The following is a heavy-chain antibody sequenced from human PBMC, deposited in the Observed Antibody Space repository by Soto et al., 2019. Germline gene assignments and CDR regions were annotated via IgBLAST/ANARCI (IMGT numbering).Heavy chain of an antibody. J-gene: IGHJ4*02. V-gene: IGHV4-4*02. CDR1: GGSISSSNW. CDR2: IYHSGST. CDR3: ARVCSSSSGYYFDY. Sequence: SSETLSLTCAVSGGSISSSNWWSWVRQPPGKGLEWIGEIYHSGSTYYNPSLKSRVTISVDRSKNQFSLKLSSVTAADTAVYYCARVCSSSSGYYFDYWGQGTLVTVSS. D-gene: IGHD6-6*01.